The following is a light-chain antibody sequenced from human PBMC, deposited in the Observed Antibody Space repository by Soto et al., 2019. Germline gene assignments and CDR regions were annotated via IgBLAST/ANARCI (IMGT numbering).Light chain of an antibody. CDR1: QSVSSSY. CDR2: ATS. CDR3: QHYNNWCM. J-gene: IGKJ1*01. V-gene: IGKV3D-20*02. Sequence: EIVLTQSPGTLSLSPGERATLSCMASQSVSSSYLAWYQQKPGQAPRLLIYATSTRATGIPDRFSGSGSGTDFTLTISRLQPEDFAVYYCQHYNNWCMFGPGTKVDIK.